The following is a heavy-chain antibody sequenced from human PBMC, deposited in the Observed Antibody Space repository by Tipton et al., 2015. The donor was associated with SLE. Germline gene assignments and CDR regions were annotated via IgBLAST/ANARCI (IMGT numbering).Heavy chain of an antibody. CDR2: INHSGST. CDR3: AREGVGATSDY. D-gene: IGHD1-26*01. V-gene: IGHV4-34*01. Sequence: TLSLTCAVYGGSFSGYYWSWIRQPPGKGLEWIGEINHSGSTNYNPSPKSRVTISVDTSKNQFSLKLSSVTAADTAVYYCAREGVGATSDYWGQGTLVTVSS. J-gene: IGHJ4*02. CDR1: GGSFSGYY.